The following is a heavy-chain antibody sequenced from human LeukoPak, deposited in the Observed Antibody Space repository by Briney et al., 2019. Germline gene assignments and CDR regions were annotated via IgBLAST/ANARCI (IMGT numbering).Heavy chain of an antibody. CDR2: IIPIFATS. D-gene: IGHD5-24*01. J-gene: IGHJ4*02. CDR1: GYTFTSYA. Sequence: SVKVSCKASGYTFTSYAMNWVRQAPGQGLEWMGGIIPIFATSNYAQKFQGRVTITADESSSTAYMELSSLRSEDTAVYYCAYSDGPTRPFDYWGQGTLVTVSS. V-gene: IGHV1-69*13. CDR3: AYSDGPTRPFDY.